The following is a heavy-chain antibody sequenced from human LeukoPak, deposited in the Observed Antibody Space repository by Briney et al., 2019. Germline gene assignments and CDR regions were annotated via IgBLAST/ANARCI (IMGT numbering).Heavy chain of an antibody. Sequence: SETLSLTCTVSGGSISSYYWSWIRQPAGKGLEWIGRIYTSGSTNYNPSLKSRVTISVDTSKNQFSLKLSSVTARAAALFYCAEGGDVVDDAFDIWAKGQWSPSLQ. D-gene: IGHD2-15*01. CDR2: IYTSGST. CDR3: AEGGDVVDDAFDI. V-gene: IGHV4-4*07. CDR1: GGSISSYY. J-gene: IGHJ3*02.